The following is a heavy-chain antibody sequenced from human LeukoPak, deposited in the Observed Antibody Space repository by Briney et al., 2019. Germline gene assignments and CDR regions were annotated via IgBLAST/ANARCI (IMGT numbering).Heavy chain of an antibody. D-gene: IGHD6-19*01. J-gene: IGHJ4*02. V-gene: IGHV3-11*04. CDR2: ISSSGNTI. CDR1: GLTFSDYY. CDR3: ANTAGGIAVAGREVY. Sequence: GGSLRLSCAASGLTFSDYYMSWIRQAPGKGLEWVSYISSSGNTIYYADSVKGRFTISRDNAKNSLYLQMNSLRAEDTAVYYCANTAGGIAVAGREVYWGQGTLVTVSS.